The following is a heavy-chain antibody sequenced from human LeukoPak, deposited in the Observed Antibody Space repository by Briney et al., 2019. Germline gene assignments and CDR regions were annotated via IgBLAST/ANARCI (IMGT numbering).Heavy chain of an antibody. CDR1: GGSISSSNW. CDR3: ARGLWFGESPGGCWFDP. J-gene: IGHJ5*02. V-gene: IGHV4-4*02. CDR2: IYHSGST. D-gene: IGHD3-10*01. Sequence: SGTLSLTCAVSGGSISSSNWWSWVRQPPGKGLEWIGEIYHSGSTNYNPSLKSRVTISVDKSKNQFSLKLSSVTAADTAVYYCARGLWFGESPGGCWFDPWGQGTLVTVSS.